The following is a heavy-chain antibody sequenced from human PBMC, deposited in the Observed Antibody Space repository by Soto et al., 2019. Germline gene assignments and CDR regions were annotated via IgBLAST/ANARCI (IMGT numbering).Heavy chain of an antibody. V-gene: IGHV4-59*01. J-gene: IGHJ5*02. CDR2: IYYSGST. D-gene: IGHD6-25*01. CDR3: ARGGSGWPNWFDP. CDR1: NGSISDYY. Sequence: QVQLQESGPGLVKPSETLSLTCTVSNGSISDYYWSWIRQPPGKGLEWIGYIYYSGSTNYNPSLKSRVTISVDTSKKQFSLKLSSVTAADTAVYYCARGGSGWPNWFDPWGQGTLVTVSS.